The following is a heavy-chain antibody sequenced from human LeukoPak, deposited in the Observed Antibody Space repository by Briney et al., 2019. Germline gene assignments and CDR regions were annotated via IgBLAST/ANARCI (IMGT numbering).Heavy chain of an antibody. Sequence: RGGSLRLSCAASGLTLSSYAMSGGRQAPGKGVEWGSAISGSGGSTYSADSVNGRFTISRDNSNTTLYLQMNSLRAEDTAVYYCAKGIIAVAGIGYYFDYWGQGTLVTVSS. D-gene: IGHD6-19*01. V-gene: IGHV3-23*01. CDR3: AKGIIAVAGIGYYFDY. CDR2: ISGSGGST. J-gene: IGHJ4*02. CDR1: GLTLSSYA.